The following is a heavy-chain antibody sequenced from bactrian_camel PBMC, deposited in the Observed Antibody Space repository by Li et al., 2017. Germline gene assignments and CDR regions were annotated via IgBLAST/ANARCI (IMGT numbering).Heavy chain of an antibody. D-gene: IGHD8*01. J-gene: IGHJ4*01. Sequence: HVQLVESGGGSIQAGGSLRLSCEYTAGRKCMGWFRRLPGQEREGVAAIAGDGRTDYADSVKGRFTISRDGAKNTLYLQLDSLRTEDTAIYYCATGAFGTSITSDISRRGTQVTV. CDR1: AGRKC. V-gene: IGHV3S53*01. CDR2: IAGDGRT.